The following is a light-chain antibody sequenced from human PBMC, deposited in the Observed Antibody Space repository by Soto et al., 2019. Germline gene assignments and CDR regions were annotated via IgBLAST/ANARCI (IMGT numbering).Light chain of an antibody. CDR3: QQYNNWPPLT. CDR2: GAS. CDR1: QSVSSN. J-gene: IGKJ4*01. Sequence: EIVMTQSPATQSVSPGERATLSCRASQSVSSNLAWYQQKPGQAPRLLIYGASTRATGIPARFSDSGSGTEFTLTISSLQSEDFAVYYCQQYNNWPPLTFGGGTKVEIK. V-gene: IGKV3-15*01.